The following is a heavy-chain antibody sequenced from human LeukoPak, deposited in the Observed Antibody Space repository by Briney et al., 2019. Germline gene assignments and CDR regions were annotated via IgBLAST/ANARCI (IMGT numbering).Heavy chain of an antibody. V-gene: IGHV3-7*01. D-gene: IGHD3-10*01. J-gene: IGHJ5*02. Sequence: GGSPRLSCAASGFTFTTYWMGWVRQAPGKGLEWVANINQDGSEKYYVDSVKGRFTISRDNAKNSLYLQMNSLRAEDAAVYYCARPLKYYYGSETYFWFDPWGQGTLVTVSS. CDR1: GFTFTTYW. CDR2: INQDGSEK. CDR3: ARPLKYYYGSETYFWFDP.